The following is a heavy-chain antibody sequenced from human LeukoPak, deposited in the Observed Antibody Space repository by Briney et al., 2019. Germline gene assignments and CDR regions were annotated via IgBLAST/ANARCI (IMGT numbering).Heavy chain of an antibody. CDR1: GFNFSDYG. J-gene: IGHJ4*02. Sequence: PGGSLRLSCAASGFNFSDYGMHWVRQAPGKGLVWVAFMRYDGSDKYYADSVKGRFTISRDNSKNTLYLQMNSLRAEDTALYYCAKADRGSYYGLGDYFDYWGQGTPVTVSS. CDR3: AKADRGSYYGLGDYFDY. D-gene: IGHD1-26*01. V-gene: IGHV3-30*02. CDR2: MRYDGSDK.